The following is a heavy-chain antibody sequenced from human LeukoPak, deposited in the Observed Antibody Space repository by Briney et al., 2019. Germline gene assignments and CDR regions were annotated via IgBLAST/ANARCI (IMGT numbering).Heavy chain of an antibody. CDR1: GFTFSSYA. Sequence: PGGSLRLSCAASGFTFSSYAMSWVRQAPGKGLEWVSGISDSGGSTYYADSVKGRFTISRDNSKNTLHLQMNSLRAEDTAAYYCARDETMVRGGPRPCWGQGTLVTISS. CDR2: ISDSGGST. D-gene: IGHD3-10*01. J-gene: IGHJ4*02. CDR3: ARDETMVRGGPRPC. V-gene: IGHV3-23*01.